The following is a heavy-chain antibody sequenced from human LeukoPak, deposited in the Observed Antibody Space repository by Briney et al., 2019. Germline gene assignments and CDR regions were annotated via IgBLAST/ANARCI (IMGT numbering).Heavy chain of an antibody. CDR3: AKDSLYYYDSSGYYPDY. Sequence: PGGSLRLSCAASGFTFDDYGMSWVRQAPGKGLEWVSGINWNGGSTGYADSVKGRFTISRDNAKNSLYLQMNSLRAEDTAVYYCAKDSLYYYDSSGYYPDYWGQGTLVTVSS. J-gene: IGHJ4*02. CDR1: GFTFDDYG. D-gene: IGHD3-22*01. V-gene: IGHV3-20*04. CDR2: INWNGGST.